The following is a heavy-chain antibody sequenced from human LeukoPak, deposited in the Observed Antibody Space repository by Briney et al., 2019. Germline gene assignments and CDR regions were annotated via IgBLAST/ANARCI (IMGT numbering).Heavy chain of an antibody. Sequence: GASVKVSCKAFGYTFTNYGITWLRQAPGQGLEWMGWVSPSSGHTNYTQNLQDRVTMTTDTPTNTAYMELRSLRSDDTAVYYCARDLIVVVGGVFDLWGQGTMVTVSS. D-gene: IGHD3-22*01. V-gene: IGHV1-18*01. CDR2: VSPSSGHT. CDR1: GYTFTNYG. CDR3: ARDLIVVVGGVFDL. J-gene: IGHJ3*01.